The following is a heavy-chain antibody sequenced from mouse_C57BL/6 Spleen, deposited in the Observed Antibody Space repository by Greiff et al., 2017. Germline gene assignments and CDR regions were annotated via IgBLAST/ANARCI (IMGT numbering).Heavy chain of an antibody. CDR3: AMSAYWEGNFDY. J-gene: IGHJ2*01. V-gene: IGHV14-2*01. Sequence: VQLQQSGAELVKPGASVKLSCTASGFNIKDYYMHWVKQRPEQGLEWIGRIDPEDGETKYAPKFQGKATIPADTYSNTAYLQLSRLTAEDTAVYYCAMSAYWEGNFDYWGQGTTLTVSS. CDR2: IDPEDGET. D-gene: IGHD4-1*01. CDR1: GFNIKDYY.